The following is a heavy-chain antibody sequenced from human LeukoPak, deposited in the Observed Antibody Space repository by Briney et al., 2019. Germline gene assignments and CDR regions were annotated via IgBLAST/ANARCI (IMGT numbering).Heavy chain of an antibody. CDR1: GYTFTSYG. D-gene: IGHD2-21*02. V-gene: IGHV1-18*01. Sequence: GASVKVSCKASGYTFTSYGISWVRQARGQGFEWMGWISAYNGNTNYAQKLQGRVTMVTDTSTSTAYMELRSLRSDDTAVYYCARDIVVVTARLNPFDYWGQGTLVTVSS. CDR2: ISAYNGNT. CDR3: ARDIVVVTARLNPFDY. J-gene: IGHJ4*02.